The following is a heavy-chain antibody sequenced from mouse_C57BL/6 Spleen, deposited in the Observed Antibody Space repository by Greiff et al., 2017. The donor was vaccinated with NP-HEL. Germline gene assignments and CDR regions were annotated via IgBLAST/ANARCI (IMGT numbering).Heavy chain of an antibody. CDR2: INPNNGGT. V-gene: IGHV1-22*01. CDR1: GYTFTDYN. Sequence: EVQLQQSGPELVKPGASVKMSCKASGYTFTDYNMHWVKQSHGKSLEWIGYINPNNGGTSYNQKFKGKDTLTVNKYSSTAYMELRSLPSEDSAVYYCARLDECYSYFDYGGQGTTLTVSS. D-gene: IGHD2-12*01. CDR3: ARLDECYSYFDY. J-gene: IGHJ2*01.